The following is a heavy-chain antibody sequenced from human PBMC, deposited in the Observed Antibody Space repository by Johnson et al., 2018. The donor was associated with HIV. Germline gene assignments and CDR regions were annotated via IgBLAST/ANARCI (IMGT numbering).Heavy chain of an antibody. CDR1: GFTFSYYW. J-gene: IGHJ3*02. Sequence: MQLVESGGGLVQPGGSLRLSCAASGFTFSYYWMSWVRQAPGKGLEWVANIKEDGSDKYYVDSLKGRFSISRDNAKNSLYLQMSNLRAEDTAVYYCAIDSDYVWGTSRLGSFDMWGQGTMVIVSS. V-gene: IGHV3-7*01. D-gene: IGHD3-16*01. CDR2: IKEDGSDK. CDR3: AIDSDYVWGTSRLGSFDM.